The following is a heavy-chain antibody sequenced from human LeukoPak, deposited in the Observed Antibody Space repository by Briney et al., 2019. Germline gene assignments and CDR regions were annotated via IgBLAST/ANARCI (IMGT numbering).Heavy chain of an antibody. CDR3: ARDPGPKIAAAGNDAFDI. V-gene: IGHV4-4*07. J-gene: IGHJ3*02. CDR2: IYISGST. CDR1: GGSISSYY. D-gene: IGHD6-13*01. Sequence: SQTLSLTCTVSGGSISSYYWSWIRQPAGKGMEWIGRIYISGSTNYNPSLKSRVTMSVDTSKNQFSLKLSSVTAADTAVYYCARDPGPKIAAAGNDAFDIWGQGTMVTVSS.